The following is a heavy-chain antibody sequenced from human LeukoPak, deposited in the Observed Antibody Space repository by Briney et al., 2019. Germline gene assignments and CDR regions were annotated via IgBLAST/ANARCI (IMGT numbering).Heavy chain of an antibody. Sequence: PGGSLRLSCAASGFTFSSYAMLWVRQAPGKGLEWVAVISYDGYNKYYADSVRGRFTISRDTSKNTLYLQTNSLRAEDTAVYYCARDRGFSGSLYYFDYWGQGTLVTVSS. CDR2: ISYDGYNK. CDR3: ARDRGFSGSLYYFDY. D-gene: IGHD1-26*01. CDR1: GFTFSSYA. V-gene: IGHV3-30-3*01. J-gene: IGHJ4*02.